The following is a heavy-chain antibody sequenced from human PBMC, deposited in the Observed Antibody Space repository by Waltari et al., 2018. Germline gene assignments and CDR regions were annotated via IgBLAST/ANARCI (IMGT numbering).Heavy chain of an antibody. CDR2: INPKSGDT. Sequence: QVQLLQSGAEVNKSGASVTVSCTASGYTFTDCFTHWVRQAPGQGLEWMGRINPKSGDTSYAQRFQGRVTMTGDTSITTAYMELTGLRSDDTAIYYCARSGGGTTTFGVAEWGQGSLITVSS. D-gene: IGHD3-3*01. CDR1: GYTFTDCF. V-gene: IGHV1-2*06. CDR3: ARSGGGTTTFGVAE. J-gene: IGHJ4*02.